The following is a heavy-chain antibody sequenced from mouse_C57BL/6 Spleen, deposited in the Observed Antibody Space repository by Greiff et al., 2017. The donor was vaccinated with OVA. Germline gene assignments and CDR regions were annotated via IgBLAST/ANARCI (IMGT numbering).Heavy chain of an antibody. Sequence: QVQLKESGAELVRPGASVTLSCKASGYTFTDYEMHWVKQTPVHGLEWIGAIVPETGGTAYNQKFKGKAILTADKSSSTAYMELRSLTSEDSAVYYCTRGDGNRAMDYWGQGTSVTVSA. D-gene: IGHD2-1*01. CDR3: TRGDGNRAMDY. V-gene: IGHV1-15*01. J-gene: IGHJ4*01. CDR1: GYTFTDYE. CDR2: IVPETGGT.